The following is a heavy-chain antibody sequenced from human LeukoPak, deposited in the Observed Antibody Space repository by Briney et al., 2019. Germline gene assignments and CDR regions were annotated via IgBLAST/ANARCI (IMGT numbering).Heavy chain of an antibody. J-gene: IGHJ4*02. D-gene: IGHD3-3*01. CDR2: ISYDGSNT. CDR1: GFTFNTYA. Sequence: GGSLRLSCVASGFTFNTYAIHWVRQAPGKGLEWVAVISYDGSNTYYEDSVKGRFTISRDNSKNTLYLQMNSLRAEDMAVYYCAREEWYYFDYWGQGTLVTVSS. V-gene: IGHV3-30-3*01. CDR3: AREEWYYFDY.